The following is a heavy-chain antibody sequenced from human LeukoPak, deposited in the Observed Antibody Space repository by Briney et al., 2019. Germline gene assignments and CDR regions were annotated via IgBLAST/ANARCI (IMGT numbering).Heavy chain of an antibody. J-gene: IGHJ4*02. D-gene: IGHD3-22*01. CDR1: GYSFTSYW. V-gene: IGHV5-51*01. CDR3: ARRSGTYFGTTGYLYFFDD. Sequence: GESLKISCKGSGYSFTSYWIGWVRQMPGRGLEWMGIIYPGDSDPRYSPSFQGQVTISADKSMSTAYLQWSSLKASDTAMYYCARRSGTYFGTTGYLYFFDDWGQGTLVTVSS. CDR2: IYPGDSDP.